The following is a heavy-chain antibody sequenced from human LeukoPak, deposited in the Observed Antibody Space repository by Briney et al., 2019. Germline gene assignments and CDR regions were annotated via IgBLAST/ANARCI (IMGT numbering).Heavy chain of an antibody. CDR1: GGSISSGGYY. D-gene: IGHD3-10*01. Sequence: SETLSLTCTVSGGSISSGGYYWSWIRQHPGKGLEWIGYIYYSGSTNYNPSLKSRVTMSVDTSKNQFSLKLSSVTAADTAVYYCAREEMPGIFRVAVNWFDPWGQGTLVTVSS. CDR2: IYYSGST. V-gene: IGHV4-61*08. CDR3: AREEMPGIFRVAVNWFDP. J-gene: IGHJ5*02.